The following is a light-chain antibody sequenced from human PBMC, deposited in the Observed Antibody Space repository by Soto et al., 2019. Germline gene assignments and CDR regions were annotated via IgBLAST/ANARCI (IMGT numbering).Light chain of an antibody. CDR2: LGS. CDR1: QSLLHSNGYNY. CDR3: MHAVPSSPST. Sequence: DIVMTQSPLSLPVTPGEPASISCRSSQSLLHSNGYNYLGWYLQKPGQSPQLLIYLGSNRASGVPHRFIGSGPGTASTLKISRVEAEDVGVYYRMHAVPSSPSTFRPGTKTEMK. V-gene: IGKV2-28*01. J-gene: IGKJ2*01.